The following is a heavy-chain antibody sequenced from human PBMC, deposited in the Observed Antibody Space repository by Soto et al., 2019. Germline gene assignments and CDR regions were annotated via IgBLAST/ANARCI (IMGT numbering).Heavy chain of an antibody. J-gene: IGHJ4*02. D-gene: IGHD2-2*02. CDR1: GYTFTSYA. V-gene: IGHV1-3*01. Sequence: QVQLVQSGAEVKKPGASVKVSCKASGYTFTSYAMHWVRQAPGQRLEWMGWINAGNGNTKYSQKFQGRVTITRDTFASTAYMELSSLRSEDTAVYYCARGPDVPAAIPADYWGQGTLVTVSS. CDR2: INAGNGNT. CDR3: ARGPDVPAAIPADY.